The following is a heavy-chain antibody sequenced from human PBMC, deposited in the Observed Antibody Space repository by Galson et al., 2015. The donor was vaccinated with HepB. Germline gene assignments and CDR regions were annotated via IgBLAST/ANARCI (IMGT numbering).Heavy chain of an antibody. V-gene: IGHV1-2*06. Sequence: SVKVSCKASGYTFTGYYMHWVRQAPGQGLEWMGRINPNSGGTNYAQKFQGRVTMTRDTSISTAYMELSRLRSDDTAVYYCARVFLGYCSGGSCLPPFDYWGQGTLVTVSS. J-gene: IGHJ4*02. CDR1: GYTFTGYY. CDR3: ARVFLGYCSGGSCLPPFDY. CDR2: INPNSGGT. D-gene: IGHD2-15*01.